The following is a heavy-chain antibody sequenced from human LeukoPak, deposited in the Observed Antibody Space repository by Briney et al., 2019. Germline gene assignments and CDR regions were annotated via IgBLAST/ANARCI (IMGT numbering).Heavy chain of an antibody. CDR1: GGSFSDYY. CDR3: AKSGGFDNSYYFDY. D-gene: IGHD5-12*01. J-gene: IGHJ4*02. V-gene: IGHV3-23*01. Sequence: ETLSLTCAVYGGSFSDYYWSWIRQPPGKGLEWVSAISGSGGSTYYADSVKGRFTISRDNSKSTLYLQMNSLRAEDTAVYYCAKSGGFDNSYYFDYWGQGTLVTVSS. CDR2: ISGSGGST.